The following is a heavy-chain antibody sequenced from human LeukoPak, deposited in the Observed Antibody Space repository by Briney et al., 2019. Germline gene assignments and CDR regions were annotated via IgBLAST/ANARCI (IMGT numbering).Heavy chain of an antibody. CDR1: GGSFSGYY. D-gene: IGHD2-2*03. CDR3: ATGQIGYCSSTSCSYIEVDY. V-gene: IGHV4-34*01. Sequence: PSETLSLTCAVYGGSFSGYYWSWIRQPPGKGLEWIGEINHSGSTNYNPSLKSRVTISVDTSKNQFSLKLSSVTAADTAVYYCATGQIGYCSSTSCSYIEVDYWGQGTLVTVSS. CDR2: INHSGST. J-gene: IGHJ4*02.